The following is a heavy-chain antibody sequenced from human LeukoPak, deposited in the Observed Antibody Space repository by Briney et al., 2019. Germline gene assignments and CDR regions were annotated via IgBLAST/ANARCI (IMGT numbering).Heavy chain of an antibody. CDR1: GDTIDTRHFY. CDR2: IYYNLST. D-gene: IGHD5-24*01. CDR3: AKGGDAYKVGNY. J-gene: IGHJ1*01. Sequence: SETLSLTCIVSGDTIDTRHFYWTWIRQPPGKGLDWIGSIYYNLSTSYNPSLLSRGTISVDTSKNQFSLRLTSVTAADTAMYYCAKGGDAYKVGNYWGPGTMVTVSS. V-gene: IGHV4-39*07.